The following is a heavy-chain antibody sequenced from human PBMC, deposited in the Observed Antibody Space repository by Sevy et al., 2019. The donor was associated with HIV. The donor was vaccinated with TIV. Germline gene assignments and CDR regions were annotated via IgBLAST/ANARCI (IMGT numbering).Heavy chain of an antibody. CDR2: ISYDGSNK. Sequence: GGSLRLSCAASGITFSSHAMHWVRQAPGKGLEWVTIISYDGSNKYYADSVKGRFTISRDNSKNTLFLQMNSLRAEDTAIFYCAKKMGGGSGMAFLVDYWGQGTLVTVSS. CDR1: GITFSSHA. V-gene: IGHV3-30-3*02. CDR3: AKKMGGGSGMAFLVDY. D-gene: IGHD2-8*01. J-gene: IGHJ4*02.